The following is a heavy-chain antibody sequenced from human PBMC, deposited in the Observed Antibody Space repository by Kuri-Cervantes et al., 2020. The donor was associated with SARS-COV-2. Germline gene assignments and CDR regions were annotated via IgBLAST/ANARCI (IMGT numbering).Heavy chain of an antibody. J-gene: IGHJ6*02. Sequence: ASVKVSCKASGGTFSSYTISWVRQAPGQGLEWMGWINPNSGGTNYAQKFQGRVTMTRDTSISTAYMELSRLRSDDTAVYYCARERGGYYGSVRRGYYYYGMDVWGQGTTVTVSS. CDR3: ARERGGYYGSVRRGYYYYGMDV. V-gene: IGHV1-2*02. D-gene: IGHD3-10*01. CDR2: INPNSGGT. CDR1: GGTFSSYT.